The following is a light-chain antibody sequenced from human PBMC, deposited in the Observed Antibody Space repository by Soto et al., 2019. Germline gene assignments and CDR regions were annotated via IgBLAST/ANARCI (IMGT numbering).Light chain of an antibody. CDR3: QQRNNWPPGT. CDR1: QSVSSY. CDR2: DAS. J-gene: IGKJ1*01. V-gene: IGKV3-11*01. Sequence: EIVLPQSPATLSLSPGERATLSCRASQSVSSYLAWYQQKPGQAHRLLIYDASNRAPGIPDRFSGSGSGTDFTLTISSLEPEDFAVYDCQQRNNWPPGTFGQGTKVEIK.